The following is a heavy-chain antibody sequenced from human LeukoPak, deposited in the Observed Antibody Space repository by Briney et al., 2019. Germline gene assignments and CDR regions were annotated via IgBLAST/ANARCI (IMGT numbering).Heavy chain of an antibody. J-gene: IGHJ5*02. CDR3: AKRGEVGAASGFDP. D-gene: IGHD1-26*01. CDR1: GGSLSSSSNY. V-gene: IGHV4-39*01. Sequence: SETLSLTCTVSGGSLSSSSNYWGWIRQPPGKGLEWIGSIYFSGSTYYHPSLKSRVTISVDTSNNQCALKLSSVTAADTAVYYCAKRGEVGAASGFDPWGQGTLVTVSS. CDR2: IYFSGST.